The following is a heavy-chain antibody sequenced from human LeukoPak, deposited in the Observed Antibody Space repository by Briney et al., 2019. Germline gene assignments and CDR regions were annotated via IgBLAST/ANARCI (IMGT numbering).Heavy chain of an antibody. CDR3: ARRSRNYDILTGYYKAKKTREGFDY. D-gene: IGHD3-9*01. Sequence: SSETLSLTCTVSGGSISSSSYYWGWIRQPPGKGLEWIGSIYYSGSTYYNPSLKSRVTISVDTSKNQFSLKLSSVTAADTAVYYCARRSRNYDILTGYYKAKKTREGFDYWGQGTLVTVSS. CDR2: IYYSGST. J-gene: IGHJ4*02. CDR1: GGSISSSSYY. V-gene: IGHV4-39*07.